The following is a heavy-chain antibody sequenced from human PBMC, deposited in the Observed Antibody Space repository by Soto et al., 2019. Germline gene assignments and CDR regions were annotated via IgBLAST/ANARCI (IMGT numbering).Heavy chain of an antibody. CDR2: IYSSGTT. CDR1: GASITSGGYY. Sequence: QVQLQESGPGLVNPSQTLSLTCTFSGASITSGGYYWTWIRQHPGKGLEWIGYIYSSGTTYYNPSLKIRVTISVETSKNQFSLKLSSVTAADTAVYYCARATLVGANFAAFDIWGRGTMVTVSS. V-gene: IGHV4-31*03. D-gene: IGHD1-26*01. CDR3: ARATLVGANFAAFDI. J-gene: IGHJ3*02.